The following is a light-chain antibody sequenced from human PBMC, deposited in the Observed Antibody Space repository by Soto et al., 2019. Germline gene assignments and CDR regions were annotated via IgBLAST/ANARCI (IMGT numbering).Light chain of an antibody. J-gene: IGLJ1*01. CDR1: SSDVGSYNL. CDR3: CSYAASSTSYV. CDR2: EGS. V-gene: IGLV2-23*01. Sequence: QSALTQPASVSGSPGQSITISCTGTSSDVGSYNLVSWYQQHPDKAPKLMIYEGSKRPSGVPNRFSGSKSGNTASLTISGLQAEDEAEYYCCSYAASSTSYVFGTGTKVTVL.